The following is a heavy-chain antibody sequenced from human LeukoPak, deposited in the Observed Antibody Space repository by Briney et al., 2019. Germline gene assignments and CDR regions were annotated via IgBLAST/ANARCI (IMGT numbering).Heavy chain of an antibody. CDR3: ARARYLTGSRDDAFDF. D-gene: IGHD1-26*01. J-gene: IGHJ3*01. CDR2: IIPIFGTA. V-gene: IGHV1-69*13. Sequence: SVKVSCKASGGTFSSYAISWVRQAPGQGLEWMGGIIPIFGTANYAQKFQGRVTITADESTSTAYMELSSLRSDDTAVYYCARARYLTGSRDDAFDFWGQGTVVTVSA. CDR1: GGTFSSYA.